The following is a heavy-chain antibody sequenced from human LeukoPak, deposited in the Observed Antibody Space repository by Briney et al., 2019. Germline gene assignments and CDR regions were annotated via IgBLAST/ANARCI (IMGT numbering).Heavy chain of an antibody. V-gene: IGHV3-21*01. D-gene: IGHD4-17*01. CDR3: ARVATVTTDFDY. J-gene: IGHJ4*02. CDR1: GFIFSTYT. CDR2: ITSSSTYI. Sequence: GGSLRLSCAASGFIFSTYTMTWVRQAPGKGLEWVSSITSSSTYIYYADSLKGRFTISRDNATNSLFLQMNSVRAEHAAVYDCARVATVTTDFDYWGLGTLVTVSS.